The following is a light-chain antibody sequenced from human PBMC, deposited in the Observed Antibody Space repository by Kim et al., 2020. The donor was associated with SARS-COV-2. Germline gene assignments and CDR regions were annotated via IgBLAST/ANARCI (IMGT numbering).Light chain of an antibody. V-gene: IGLV3-21*04. CDR2: YDS. J-gene: IGLJ2*01. Sequence: GGPGQTGRITGGGNDIGSKSVHWYQQKPGQAPVLVMYYDSDRPSGIPERFSGSNSGNTATLTISRVEAGDEADYYCQVWDSSGEVFGGGTQLTVL. CDR1: DIGSKS. CDR3: QVWDSSGEV.